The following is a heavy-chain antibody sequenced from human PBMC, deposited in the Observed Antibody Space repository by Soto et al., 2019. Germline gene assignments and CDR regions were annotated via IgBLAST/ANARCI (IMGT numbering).Heavy chain of an antibody. V-gene: IGHV3-23*01. CDR3: ASNMVFGEYGMDV. J-gene: IGHJ6*02. CDR1: GFTFSSYA. Sequence: EVQLLESGGGLVQPGGSLRLSCAASGFTFSSYAMSWVRQAPGKGLEWVSAISGSAGSIYYADSVKGRFTISRDNSMNSLYLKMNSLRAEDTAVYYCASNMVFGEYGMDVWGQGTTVTVSS. CDR2: ISGSAGSI. D-gene: IGHD3-10*02.